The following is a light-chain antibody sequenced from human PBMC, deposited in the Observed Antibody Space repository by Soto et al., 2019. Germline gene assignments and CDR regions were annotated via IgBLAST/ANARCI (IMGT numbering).Light chain of an antibody. J-gene: IGKJ4*01. CDR3: QQRSKWPLT. CDR2: DAS. CDR1: QSVSGY. Sequence: EIVLTQSPATLSLSPGERATLSCRASQSVSGYLAWYQQKPGQAPRLLIYDASNRATGIPARFSGSGSGTDFTLVISSLEPEDFAIYYCQQRSKWPLTFGGGTKVEIK. V-gene: IGKV3-11*01.